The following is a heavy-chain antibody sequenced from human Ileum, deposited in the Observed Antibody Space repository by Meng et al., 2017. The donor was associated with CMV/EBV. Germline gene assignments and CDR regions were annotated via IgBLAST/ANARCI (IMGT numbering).Heavy chain of an antibody. Sequence: SVKVSCKASGGTFSSYAISWVRQAPGQGLEWMGGIIPILGIANYAQKFQGRVTITADKSTSTAYMELSSLRSVTAADTAVYYCVRDPQRPDYYDSLVYGMDVWGQGTTVTVSS. D-gene: IGHD3-22*01. CDR1: GGTFSSYA. J-gene: IGHJ6*02. V-gene: IGHV1-69*10. CDR3: VRDPQRPDYYDSLVYGMDV. CDR2: IIPILGIA.